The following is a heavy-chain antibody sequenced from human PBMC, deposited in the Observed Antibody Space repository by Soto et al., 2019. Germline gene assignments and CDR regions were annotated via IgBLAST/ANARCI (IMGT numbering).Heavy chain of an antibody. CDR2: IIPILGIA. CDR1: GGTFSSYT. CDR3: ARNSGLRYFDWLSPRDWFEP. D-gene: IGHD3-9*01. V-gene: IGHV1-69*02. J-gene: IGHJ5*02. Sequence: GASVKVSCKASGGTFSSYTISWVRQAPGQGLEWVGRIIPILGIANYAQKFQGRVTITADKSTSTAYMELSSLRSEDTAVYYCARNSGLRYFDWLSPRDWFEPWGQGTLVTVSS.